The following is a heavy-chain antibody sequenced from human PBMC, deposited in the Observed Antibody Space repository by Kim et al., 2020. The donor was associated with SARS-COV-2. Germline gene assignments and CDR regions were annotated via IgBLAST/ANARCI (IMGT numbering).Heavy chain of an antibody. CDR1: GFSVDSHF. D-gene: IGHD6-19*01. CDR3: ARGQTSFPTGWYVDF. V-gene: IGHV3-53*05. CDR2: MYSGGNP. Sequence: GGSLRLSCAASGFSVDSHFMTWVRQSAVKGLEWVSVMYSGGNPFYADSLKGRFIISRDISKNTLDLQMSSLRVEDTAFYYCARGQTSFPTGWYVDFWGQG. J-gene: IGHJ4*02.